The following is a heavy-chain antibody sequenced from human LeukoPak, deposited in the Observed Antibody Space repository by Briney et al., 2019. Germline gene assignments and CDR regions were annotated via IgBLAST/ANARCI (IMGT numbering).Heavy chain of an antibody. CDR1: GFTFSSYG. J-gene: IGHJ4*02. D-gene: IGHD5-12*01. CDR3: AKDRDSGYEALDY. Sequence: GGSLRLSCAASGFTFSSYGMHWVRQAPGKGLEWVAFISYDGSNKYYADSVKGRFTISRDNFKNTLYLQMNSLRAEDTAVYYCAKDRDSGYEALDYWGQGTLVTVSS. V-gene: IGHV3-30*18. CDR2: ISYDGSNK.